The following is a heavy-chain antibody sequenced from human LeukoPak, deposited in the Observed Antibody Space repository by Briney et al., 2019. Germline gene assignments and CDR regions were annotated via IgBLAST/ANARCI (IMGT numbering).Heavy chain of an antibody. Sequence: PGGALRLSCAASGCTFSSCSMNWVRQAPGKGREWVSSISSSSSYIYYADAVKGRFTISRDNAKNSLYLQMNSLRAEDTAVYYCARANQIVVVPAAKTTVTTAGAFDIWGQGTLVTVSS. D-gene: IGHD2-2*01. CDR2: ISSSSSYI. CDR3: ARANQIVVVPAAKTTVTTAGAFDI. J-gene: IGHJ3*02. CDR1: GCTFSSCS. V-gene: IGHV3-21*01.